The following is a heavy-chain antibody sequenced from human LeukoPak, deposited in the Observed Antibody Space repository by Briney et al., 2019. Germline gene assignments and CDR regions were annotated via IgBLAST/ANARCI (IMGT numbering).Heavy chain of an antibody. CDR1: GFTFSDYY. CDR2: ISSSGSTI. V-gene: IGHV3-11*04. D-gene: IGHD6-19*01. J-gene: IGHJ3*02. Sequence: GGSLRLSCAASGFTFSDYYMSWIRQAPGKGLEWVSYISSSGSTIYYADSVKGRFTISRDNSKNTLYLQMNSLRAEDTAVYYCAKGIAVAQRHAFDIWGQGTMVTVSS. CDR3: AKGIAVAQRHAFDI.